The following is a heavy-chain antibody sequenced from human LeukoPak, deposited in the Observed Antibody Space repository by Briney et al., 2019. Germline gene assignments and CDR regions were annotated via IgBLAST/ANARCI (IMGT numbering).Heavy chain of an antibody. CDR1: GFTFSSYW. CDR3: ARGSYPYYFDY. V-gene: IGHV3-74*01. Sequence: GGSLRLSCGASGFTFSSYWMHWVRHAPGKGLVWVSRINNDGSSTIYADSVRVRFTISRDNAKNTLYLQMNGLRAEDTSVYFCARGSYPYYFDYWGQGTLVTVSS. J-gene: IGHJ4*02. CDR2: INNDGSST. D-gene: IGHD3-10*01.